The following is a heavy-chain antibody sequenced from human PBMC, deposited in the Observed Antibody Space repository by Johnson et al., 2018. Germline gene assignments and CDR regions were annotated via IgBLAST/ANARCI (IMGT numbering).Heavy chain of an antibody. CDR2: VNGDESEK. Sequence: VQLVQSGGGLVQIGGSLRLSCAASGFTFSNSWMDWVRQAPGKGLEWVANVNGDESEKYYVDAVKGRFTISRENAKNSLFLQLNSLRPEDTAMYYCSRQLDDWGQGTLVIVTS. CDR3: SRQLDD. V-gene: IGHV3-7*01. J-gene: IGHJ4*02. CDR1: GFTFSNSW.